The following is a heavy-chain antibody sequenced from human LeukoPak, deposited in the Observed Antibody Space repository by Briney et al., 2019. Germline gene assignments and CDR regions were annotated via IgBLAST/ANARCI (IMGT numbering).Heavy chain of an antibody. CDR2: IYYSGST. CDR3: ARGPAMDRTVVKKPFVY. CDR1: GGSISSSSYY. J-gene: IGHJ4*02. Sequence: SETLSLTCTVSGGSISSSSYYWGWIRQPPGKGLEWIGSIYYSGSTYYNPSLKSRVTISVDTSKNQFSLKLSSVTAADTAVYYCARGPAMDRTVVKKPFVYWGQGTLVTVSS. D-gene: IGHD3-10*01. V-gene: IGHV4-39*07.